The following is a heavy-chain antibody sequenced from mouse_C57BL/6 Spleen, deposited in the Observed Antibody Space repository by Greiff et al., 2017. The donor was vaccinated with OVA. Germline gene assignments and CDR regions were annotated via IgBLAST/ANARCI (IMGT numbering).Heavy chain of an antibody. Sequence: QVTLKESGPGILQSSQTLSLTCSFSGFSLSTSGMGVSWIRQPSGKGLEWLAHIYWDDDKRSNPSLKSRLTISKDTSRNQVFLKITSVDTADTATYYCARNYYGSRKVNYAMDYWGQGTSVTVSS. D-gene: IGHD1-1*01. CDR2: IYWDDDK. CDR3: ARNYYGSRKVNYAMDY. CDR1: GFSLSTSGMG. V-gene: IGHV8-12*01. J-gene: IGHJ4*01.